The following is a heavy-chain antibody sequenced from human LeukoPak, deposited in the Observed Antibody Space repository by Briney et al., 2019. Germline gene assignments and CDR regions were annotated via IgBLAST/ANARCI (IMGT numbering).Heavy chain of an antibody. CDR2: INHSGST. CDR3: ARGNISPGIAAAGNAGRHWDY. CDR1: GGSFSGYY. V-gene: IGHV4-34*01. Sequence: SETLSLTCAVYGGSFSGYYWSWIRQPPGKGLEWIGEINHSGSTNYNPSLKSRVTISVDTSKNQFSLKLSSVTAADTAVYYCARGNISPGIAAAGNAGRHWDYWGQGTLVTVSS. D-gene: IGHD6-13*01. J-gene: IGHJ4*02.